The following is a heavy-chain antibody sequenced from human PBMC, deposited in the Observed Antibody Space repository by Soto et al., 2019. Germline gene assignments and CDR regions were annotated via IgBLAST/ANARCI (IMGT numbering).Heavy chain of an antibody. CDR1: GFTFSSYA. CDR3: ARRGYGLYFDY. CDR2: ISGNGGST. Sequence: EAQLVESGGGLVQPGGSLRLSCAASGFTFSSYAMHWVRQAPGKGLEYVSAISGNGGSTYSANSVKGRFTISRENSKNTLYLQMGSLRAEDMAVYYCARRGYGLYFDYWGQGTLVTVSS. V-gene: IGHV3-64*01. D-gene: IGHD3-10*01. J-gene: IGHJ4*02.